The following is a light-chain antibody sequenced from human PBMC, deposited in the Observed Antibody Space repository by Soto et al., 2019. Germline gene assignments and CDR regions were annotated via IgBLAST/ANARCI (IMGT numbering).Light chain of an antibody. CDR3: SSYTSSSPLV. J-gene: IGLJ1*01. CDR2: EVS. Sequence: QSALTQPASVSGSPGQSIAISCTGTSSDVGGYIYVSWYQHHPGEAPKLMIYEVSNRPSGVSNRFSGSKSGSTASLTISGLQAEDEADYYCSSYTSSSPLVFGTGTKLTVL. V-gene: IGLV2-14*01. CDR1: SSDVGGYIY.